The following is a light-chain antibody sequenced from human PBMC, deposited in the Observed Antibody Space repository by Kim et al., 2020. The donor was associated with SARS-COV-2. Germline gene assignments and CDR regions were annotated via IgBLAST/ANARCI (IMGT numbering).Light chain of an antibody. CDR1: KLGDKY. J-gene: IGLJ2*01. CDR3: QAWDSSTGV. V-gene: IGLV3-1*01. CDR2: QDN. Sequence: SYELTQPPSVSVSPGQTASITCSGDKLGDKYACWYQQKPGQSPLLVIYQDNKRPSGSPERFAGSNTGNTATLTISGTQARDEADYYCQAWDSSTGVFGEG.